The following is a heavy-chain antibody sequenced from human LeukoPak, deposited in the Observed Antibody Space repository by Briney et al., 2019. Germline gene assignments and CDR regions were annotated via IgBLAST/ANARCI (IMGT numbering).Heavy chain of an antibody. V-gene: IGHV3-74*01. CDR3: ARVAPYYVFFLGSSPFDY. CDR2: ITSDGSTT. Sequence: GGSLRLSCAASGFAFSSYWIHWVRLTPGKGLVWVSRITSDGSTTDYADSVKRRFTISRDNARNTLYLQMNSLSAEDTAVYYCARVAPYYVFFLGSSPFDYWGEGALVTVSS. J-gene: IGHJ4*02. D-gene: IGHD3-3*01. CDR1: GFAFSSYW.